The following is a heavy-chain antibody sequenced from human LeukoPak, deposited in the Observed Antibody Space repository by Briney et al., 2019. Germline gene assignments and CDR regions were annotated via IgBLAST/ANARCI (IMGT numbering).Heavy chain of an antibody. CDR2: FDPEDGET. CDR1: GYTLTELS. V-gene: IGHV1-24*01. CDR3: ATGVGAENYYFDY. Sequence: ASVTVSFKVSGYTLTELSMHWVRQAPGKGLEWMGGFDPEDGETIYAQKFQGRVTMTEDTSTDTAYMELSSLRSEDTAVYYCATGVGAENYYFDYWGQGTLVTVSS. J-gene: IGHJ4*02. D-gene: IGHD1-26*01.